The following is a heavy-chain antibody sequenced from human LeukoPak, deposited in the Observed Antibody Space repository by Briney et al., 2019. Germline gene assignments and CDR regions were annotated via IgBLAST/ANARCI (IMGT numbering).Heavy chain of an antibody. CDR3: ARLEKYSGAYFDH. V-gene: IGHV3-30*03. Sequence: GTSLRLSCAASGFTFSSYGMHWVRQAPGKGLEWLAVISAEGTTKYYADSVTGRFIVSRDNSKNTLYLQLNSLRLEDTAMFYCARLEKYSGAYFDHWGHGAFVAVSS. D-gene: IGHD5-12*01. J-gene: IGHJ4*01. CDR2: ISAEGTTK. CDR1: GFTFSSYG.